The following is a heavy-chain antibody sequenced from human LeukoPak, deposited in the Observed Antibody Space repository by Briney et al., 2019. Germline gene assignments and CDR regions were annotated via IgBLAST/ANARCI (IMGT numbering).Heavy chain of an antibody. D-gene: IGHD2-8*01. V-gene: IGHV1-69*13. CDR2: IIPIFGTA. J-gene: IGHJ5*02. CDR1: GGTFSSYA. Sequence: SVKVSCKASGGTFSSYATSWVRQAPGQGLEWMGGIIPIFGTANYAQKFQGRVTITADESTSTAYMELSSLRSEDTAVYYCARADELVYAPRYGWFDPWGQGTLVTVSS. CDR3: ARADELVYAPRYGWFDP.